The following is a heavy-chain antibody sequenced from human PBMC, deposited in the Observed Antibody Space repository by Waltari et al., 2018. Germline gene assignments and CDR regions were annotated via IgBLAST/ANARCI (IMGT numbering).Heavy chain of an antibody. CDR3: AKDRVEGNNLEDGFDV. CDR2: SNPNSGGT. J-gene: IGHJ3*01. V-gene: IGHV1-2*02. Sequence: QVQLVQSGAEVKRPGASVKVSCKASGYTFTGYYMHWVRQTPGQGLEWMGWSNPNSGGTKYVQKFQDRVTMTRDTSISTAYMELSRLRSDDTAVYYCAKDRVEGNNLEDGFDVWGQGTMVTVSS. CDR1: GYTFTGYY. D-gene: IGHD3-3*01.